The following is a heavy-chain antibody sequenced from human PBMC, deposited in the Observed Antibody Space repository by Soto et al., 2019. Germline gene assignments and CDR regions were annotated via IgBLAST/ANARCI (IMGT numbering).Heavy chain of an antibody. D-gene: IGHD3-10*01. CDR2: MSYDGTTK. CDR3: AREILWSRYFDY. V-gene: IGHV3-30-3*01. CDR1: GFIFSNYV. J-gene: IGHJ4*02. Sequence: GGSLRLSCAASGFIFSNYVMYWVRQAPGKGLEWVAFMSYDGTTKSYADSVKGRFTISRDNSQNTLYLQMNSLRPEDTGVYYCAREILWSRYFDYWGQGTLVTVSS.